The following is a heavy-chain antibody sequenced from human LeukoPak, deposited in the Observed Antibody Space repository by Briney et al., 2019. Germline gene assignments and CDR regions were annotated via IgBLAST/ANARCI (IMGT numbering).Heavy chain of an antibody. D-gene: IGHD6-13*01. Sequence: SETLSLTCSVSGDSISSSSYFWGWIRQPPGKGLEWIGNIYYTGSTHYNPSLQSRVTISVGTSKSQFSLKLSSVTAADTAVYYCARRIPAAGHSSYYYDSWGQGALVTVSS. CDR2: IYYTGST. CDR3: ARRIPAAGHSSYYYDS. J-gene: IGHJ4*02. V-gene: IGHV4-39*07. CDR1: GDSISSSSYF.